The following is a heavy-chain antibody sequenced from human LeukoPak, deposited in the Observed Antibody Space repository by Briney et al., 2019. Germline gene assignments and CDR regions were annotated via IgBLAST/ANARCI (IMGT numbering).Heavy chain of an antibody. J-gene: IGHJ4*02. CDR2: IRSSSSYI. Sequence: GGALRVSCVASGFSFISSTINWVRQALGEGLEWVASIRSSSSYIYYGDSIKGRYTISRDNAKNSLYLQMDSLGAEDTAVYYCAGDGWLDYWGQGTLVTVSS. V-gene: IGHV3-21*01. D-gene: IGHD5-24*01. CDR1: GFSFISST. CDR3: AGDGWLDY.